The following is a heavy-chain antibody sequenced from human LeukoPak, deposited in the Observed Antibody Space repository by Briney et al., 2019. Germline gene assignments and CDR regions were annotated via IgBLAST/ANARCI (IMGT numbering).Heavy chain of an antibody. CDR1: GYTFTDYF. J-gene: IGHJ4*02. CDR2: VNPHIGGR. Sequence: ASVKVSCKASGYTFTDYFIHWVRQAPGQGLEWMGWVNPHIGGRNLAQKFQGRVTMTRDTSSTTAYLELSGLTSDDTAMYYCAKVRDRLSSFYPAAWGQGTLVTVSS. CDR3: AKVRDRLSSFYPAA. V-gene: IGHV1-2*02. D-gene: IGHD6-13*01.